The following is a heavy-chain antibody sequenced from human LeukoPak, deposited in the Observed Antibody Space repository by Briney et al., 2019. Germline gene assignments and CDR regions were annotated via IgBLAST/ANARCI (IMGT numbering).Heavy chain of an antibody. V-gene: IGHV1-58*02. CDR3: AAVLITMVRGVMNYFDC. CDR2: IVVGSGNT. J-gene: IGHJ4*02. Sequence: SVKVSCKASGFTFTSSAMQWVRQARGQRLEWIGWIVVGSGNTNYAQKFQERVTITRDMSTSTAYMELSSLRSEDTAVYYCAAVLITMVRGVMNYFDCWGQGTLVTVSS. CDR1: GFTFTSSA. D-gene: IGHD3-10*01.